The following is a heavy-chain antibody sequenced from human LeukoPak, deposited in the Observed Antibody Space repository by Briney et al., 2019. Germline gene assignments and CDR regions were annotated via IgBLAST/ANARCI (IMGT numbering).Heavy chain of an antibody. CDR3: ARDSGARGYSYGAY. Sequence: GGSLRLSCAAPGFTFSSYWMSWVRQAPGKGLEWVANIKQDGSEKYYVDSVKGRFTISRDNAKNSLYLQMNSLRAEDTAVYYCARDSGARGYSYGAYWGQGTLVTVSS. J-gene: IGHJ4*02. CDR2: IKQDGSEK. V-gene: IGHV3-7*01. D-gene: IGHD5-18*01. CDR1: GFTFSSYW.